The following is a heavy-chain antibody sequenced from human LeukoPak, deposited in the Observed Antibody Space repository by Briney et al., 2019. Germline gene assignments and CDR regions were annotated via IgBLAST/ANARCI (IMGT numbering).Heavy chain of an antibody. CDR2: ISSSGSTI. CDR1: GFTFSSYE. CDR3: AELGITMSGGV. V-gene: IGHV3-48*03. J-gene: IGHJ6*04. D-gene: IGHD3-10*02. Sequence: GGSLRLSCAASGFTFSSYEMNWVRQAPGKGLEWVSYISSSGSTIYYADSVKGRFTISRDNAKNSLYLQMNSLRTEDTAVYYCAELGITMSGGVWGKGTTVTISS.